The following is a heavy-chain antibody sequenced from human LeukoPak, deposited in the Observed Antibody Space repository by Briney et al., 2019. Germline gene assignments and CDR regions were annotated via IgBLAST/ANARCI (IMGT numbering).Heavy chain of an antibody. V-gene: IGHV4-31*03. J-gene: IGHJ4*02. CDR1: GGSISSGGYY. D-gene: IGHD6-19*01. CDR3: ARAGAVVGPFDY. Sequence: PSETLSLTCTVSGGSISSGGYYWSWIRQHPGKGLEWIGYIYYSGSTYYNPSLKSRVTISVDTSKNQFSLKLSSVTAADTAVYYCARAGAVVGPFDYWGQGTLVTVSS. CDR2: IYYSGST.